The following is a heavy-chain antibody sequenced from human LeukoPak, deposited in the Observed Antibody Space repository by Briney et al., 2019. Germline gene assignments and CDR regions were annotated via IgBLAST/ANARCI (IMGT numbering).Heavy chain of an antibody. D-gene: IGHD5-12*01. CDR3: ARGLLNLAGGGWTARGGLYRSNRFDP. V-gene: IGHV4-34*01. CDR2: INHSGST. J-gene: IGHJ5*02. CDR1: GGSFSGYY. Sequence: SETLSLTCAVYGGSFSGYYWSWIRQPPGKGLEWIGEINHSGSTNYNPSLKGRVTISVDTSKNQFSLKLSSVTAADTAVYYCARGLLNLAGGGWTARGGLYRSNRFDPWGQGTLVTVSS.